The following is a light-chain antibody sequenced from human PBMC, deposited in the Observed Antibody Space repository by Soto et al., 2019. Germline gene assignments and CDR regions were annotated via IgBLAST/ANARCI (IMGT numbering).Light chain of an antibody. CDR2: DAS. J-gene: IGKJ4*01. CDR3: QQRSNWQGAT. Sequence: DIQLTQSTSFLSASVGDRFTITCRASEKINKWLAWYQQKPGKAPKLLISDASSLESGVPSRFSGSGSGTEFTLTISSLEPEDFAVYYCQQRSNWQGATFGGGTKVDIK. V-gene: IGKV1-5*01. CDR1: EKINKW.